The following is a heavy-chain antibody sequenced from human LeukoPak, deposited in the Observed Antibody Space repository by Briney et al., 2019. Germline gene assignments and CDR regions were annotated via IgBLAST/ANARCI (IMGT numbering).Heavy chain of an antibody. CDR3: ARLTDTAMVDYYYYMDV. CDR2: INSDGSST. Sequence: GGSLRLSCAASGFTFDDYAMHWVRQAPGKGLEWVSRINSDGSSTSYADSVKGRFTISRDNAKNTLYLQMNSLRAEDTAVYYCARLTDTAMVDYYYYMDVWGKGTTVTVSS. CDR1: GFTFDDYA. D-gene: IGHD5-18*01. V-gene: IGHV3-74*01. J-gene: IGHJ6*03.